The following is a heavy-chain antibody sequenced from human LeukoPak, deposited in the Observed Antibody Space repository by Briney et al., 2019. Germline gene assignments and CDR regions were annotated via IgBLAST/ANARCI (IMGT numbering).Heavy chain of an antibody. CDR2: IRYDGSNK. CDR1: GFTFSSYA. Sequence: GGSLRLSCAASGFTFSSYAMHWVRQAPGKGLEWVAFIRYDGSNKYYADSVKGRFTISRDNSKNTLYLQMNSLRAEDTAVYYCAKDREDIVATYFDYWGQGTLVTVSS. J-gene: IGHJ4*02. D-gene: IGHD5-12*01. CDR3: AKDREDIVATYFDY. V-gene: IGHV3-30*02.